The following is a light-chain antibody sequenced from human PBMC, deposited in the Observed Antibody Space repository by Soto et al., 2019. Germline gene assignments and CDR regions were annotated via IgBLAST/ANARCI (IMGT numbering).Light chain of an antibody. Sequence: TVLTQSAAILSLSPGERATLSCRASQSISYIVLSWYQQKPGQAPRLLIFGASTRATGIPARFSGSGSGTDFTLTISSLQPEDFAVYYCQQDYNLPPTFGPGTKVDIK. J-gene: IGKJ3*01. CDR2: GAS. V-gene: IGKV3D-7*01. CDR3: QQDYNLPPT. CDR1: QSISYIV.